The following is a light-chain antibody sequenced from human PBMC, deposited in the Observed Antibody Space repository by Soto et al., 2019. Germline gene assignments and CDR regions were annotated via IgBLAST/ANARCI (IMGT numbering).Light chain of an antibody. CDR2: WAS. V-gene: IGKV4-1*01. J-gene: IGKJ2*01. CDR1: QNVLFSSNNKNY. CDR3: QQYYSVPYT. Sequence: DIVMTQSPDSLAVSLGERATINCKSSQNVLFSSNNKNYFAWYQQRAGQPRTLLIYWASTRESGVPDRFSGSGSGTDFTLTISSLQAEDVAVYYSQQYYSVPYTFGQGTNVEIK.